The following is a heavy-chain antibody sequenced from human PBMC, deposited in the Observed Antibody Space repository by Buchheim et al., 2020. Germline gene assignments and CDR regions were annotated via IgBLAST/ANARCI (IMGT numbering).Heavy chain of an antibody. CDR2: ISYSGNT. CDR3: ARAILGAITGVYYFDF. V-gene: IGHV4-31*03. CDR1: GVSIASGVYY. Sequence: QVQLQESGPGLVKPSETPSLTCTVSGVSIASGVYYWTWIRQHPGKGLEWIGYISYSGNTYYNPSLKCRVSISTDMSRDQFSLRLTSVTAADTAVYYCARAILGAITGVYYFDFWGQGT. D-gene: IGHD1-26*01. J-gene: IGHJ4*02.